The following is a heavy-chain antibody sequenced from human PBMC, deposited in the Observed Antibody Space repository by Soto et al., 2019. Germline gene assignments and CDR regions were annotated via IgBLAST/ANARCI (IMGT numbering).Heavy chain of an antibody. CDR3: AKGLRYFDWIFPEVGAFDI. V-gene: IGHV3-23*01. J-gene: IGHJ3*02. Sequence: EVQLLESGGGLVQPRGSLRLSCAASGFTFSSYAMSWVRQAPGKGLECVSAISGSGGSTYYADSVKGRFTISRDNSKNTLYLQMHSLRAEDTAVFYFAKGLRYFDWIFPEVGAFDIWGQGTMVTVSS. CDR2: ISGSGGST. CDR1: GFTFSSYA. D-gene: IGHD3-9*01.